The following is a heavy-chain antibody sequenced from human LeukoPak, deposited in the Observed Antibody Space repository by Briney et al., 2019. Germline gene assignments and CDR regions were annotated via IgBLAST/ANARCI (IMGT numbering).Heavy chain of an antibody. CDR3: ARREYSGSYYGGHFDY. Sequence: KPSETLSLTCTVSGGSISSGGYYWSWIRQHPGKGLEWIGYIYYSGSTYYNPSLKSRVTISVDTSKNQFSLKLSSVTAADTAVYYCARREYSGSYYGGHFDYWGQGTLVTVSS. V-gene: IGHV4-31*03. CDR2: IYYSGST. J-gene: IGHJ4*02. D-gene: IGHD1-26*01. CDR1: GGSISSGGYY.